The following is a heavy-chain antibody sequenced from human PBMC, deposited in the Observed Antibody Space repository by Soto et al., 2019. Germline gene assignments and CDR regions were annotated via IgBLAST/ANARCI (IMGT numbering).Heavy chain of an antibody. Sequence: GGSLRLSCAASGFTFSSYWMSWVRQAPGKGLEWVSGFRSSGDGGTTYYADSVKGRFTISRDNSKNTLFLQMNSLRAEDTAIYYCAKKVNSGPGSQYFDYWGQGTLVTVSS. D-gene: IGHD3-10*01. CDR3: AKKVNSGPGSQYFDY. V-gene: IGHV3-23*01. CDR1: GFTFSSYW. CDR2: FRSSGDGGTT. J-gene: IGHJ4*02.